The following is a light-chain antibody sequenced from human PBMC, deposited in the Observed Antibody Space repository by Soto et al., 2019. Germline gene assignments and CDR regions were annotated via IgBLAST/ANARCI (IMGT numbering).Light chain of an antibody. V-gene: IGLV1-40*01. Sequence: QSVLTQPPSVSGAPGQTVTISCTGSGSNIGAGYEVHWYQQLPGAAPKLLMYGNTNRPSGVPDRFSGSRSGTSASLAITGLQAEDEADYYCQSYDSSLSGVIFGGGTKLTVL. CDR1: GSNIGAGYE. J-gene: IGLJ2*01. CDR3: QSYDSSLSGVI. CDR2: GNT.